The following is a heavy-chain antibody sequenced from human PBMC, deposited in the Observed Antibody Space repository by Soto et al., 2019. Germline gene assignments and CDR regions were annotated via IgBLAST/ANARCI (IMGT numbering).Heavy chain of an antibody. Sequence: PSETLSLTCTVSGGSISSGGYYWSWIRQHPGKGLEWIGYIYYSGSTYYNPSLKSRVTISVDTSKNQLSLKLTSVTAADTAVYYCARVGSKSFYYATDVWGQGTTVTVSS. CDR1: GGSISSGGYY. V-gene: IGHV4-31*03. CDR2: IYYSGST. CDR3: ARVGSKSFYYATDV. J-gene: IGHJ6*02. D-gene: IGHD4-4*01.